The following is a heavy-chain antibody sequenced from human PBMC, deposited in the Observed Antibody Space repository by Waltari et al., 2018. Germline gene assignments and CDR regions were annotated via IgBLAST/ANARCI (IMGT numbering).Heavy chain of an antibody. D-gene: IGHD1-26*01. CDR3: AREARGELRTDDAFDI. J-gene: IGHJ3*02. Sequence: EVQLVESGGGLVQPGGSLRLSCAASGFTFSDHYMDWVRQAPGKGLEWVGRTRNKANSYTTEDAASVKGRFTISRDDSKNSLYLQMNSLKTEDTAVYYCAREARGELRTDDAFDIWGQGTMVTVSS. CDR2: TRNKANSYTT. V-gene: IGHV3-72*01. CDR1: GFTFSDHY.